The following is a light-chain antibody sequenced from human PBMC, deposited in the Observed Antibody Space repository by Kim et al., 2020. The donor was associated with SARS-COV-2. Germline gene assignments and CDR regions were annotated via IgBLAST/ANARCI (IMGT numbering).Light chain of an antibody. CDR3: QQSHNTPYT. V-gene: IGKV1-39*01. CDR1: QPISTF. Sequence: DIQMTQSPSSLPGSIGDRVTITCRASQPISTFLNWYQQKPGKAPKLLISAASTLANGVPSRFTGGGSGRDFTLTISSLQPEDFATYYCQQSHNTPYTFGQGTKLEI. J-gene: IGKJ2*01. CDR2: AAS.